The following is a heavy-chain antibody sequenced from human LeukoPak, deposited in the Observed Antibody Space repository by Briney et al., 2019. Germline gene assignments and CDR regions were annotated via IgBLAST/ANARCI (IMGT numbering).Heavy chain of an antibody. V-gene: IGHV3-64D*09. J-gene: IGHJ4*02. D-gene: IGHD2/OR15-2a*01. CDR2: INNNGDST. CDR1: RFTFSSHA. CDR3: ARGSGNSFDY. Sequence: PGGSLRLSCSASRFTFSSHAMHWVRQAPGKGLEYVSAINNNGDSTYYADSVRGRFTISRDNSKNTLYLQMSSLRAEDTAVYYCARGSGNSFDYWGQGALVTVSS.